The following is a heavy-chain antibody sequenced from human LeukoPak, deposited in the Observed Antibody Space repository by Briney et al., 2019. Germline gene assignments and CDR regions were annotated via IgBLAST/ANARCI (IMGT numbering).Heavy chain of an antibody. V-gene: IGHV7-4-1*02. CDR3: ARRSPGMLGNIYGYLDY. CDR1: GYTFSSYG. J-gene: IGHJ4*02. CDR2: INTITGNP. Sequence: ASAKVSCKASGYTFSSYGMNWVRQAPGQGLEWMGWINTITGNPTYGQGFTGRFVFSLDTSVSTAHLQISSLKAEDTAVYYCARRSPGMLGNIYGYLDYWGQGTLVTVSS. D-gene: IGHD5-18*01.